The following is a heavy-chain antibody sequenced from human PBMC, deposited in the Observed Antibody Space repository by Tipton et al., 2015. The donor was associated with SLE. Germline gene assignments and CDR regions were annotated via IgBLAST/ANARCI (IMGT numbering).Heavy chain of an antibody. CDR3: ASIQGTAFHI. D-gene: IGHD3-10*01. Sequence: LVQPSETLSLTCSVSGGSISRSSYYWGWIRQPPGKGLEWIGSLYYSGSTQYNSSLKSRVTISVDTSKNQFSLKLSSVTAADTAVYYCASIQGTAFHIWGQGTMVTVSS. CDR2: LYYSGST. CDR1: GGSISRSSYY. J-gene: IGHJ3*02. V-gene: IGHV4-39*01.